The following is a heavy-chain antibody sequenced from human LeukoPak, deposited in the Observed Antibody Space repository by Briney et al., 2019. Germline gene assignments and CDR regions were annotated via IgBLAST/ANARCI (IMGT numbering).Heavy chain of an antibody. J-gene: IGHJ4*02. CDR2: ISYDGSNK. CDR3: ARSYYYDSSGYPLDY. V-gene: IGHV3-30-3*01. CDR1: GFTFSSYA. D-gene: IGHD3-22*01. Sequence: GGSLRLSCAASGFTFSSYAMHWVRQAPGKGLEWVAVISYDGSNKYYADSVKGRFTISRDSSKNTLYLQMNSLRAEDTAVYYCARSYYYDSSGYPLDYWGQGTLVTVSS.